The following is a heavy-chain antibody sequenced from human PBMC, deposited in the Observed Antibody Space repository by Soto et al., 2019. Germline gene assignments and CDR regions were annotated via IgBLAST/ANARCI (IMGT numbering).Heavy chain of an antibody. CDR3: ARVRYSSSSNYYYYYMDV. D-gene: IGHD6-6*01. V-gene: IGHV3-13*01. CDR1: GFTFSSYD. CDR2: IGTAGDT. Sequence: GGSLRLSCAASGFTFSSYDMHWVRQATGKGLEWVSAIGTAGDTYYPGSVKGRFTISRENAKNSLYLQMNSLRAGDTAVYYCARVRYSSSSNYYYYYMDVRGKGTTVTVSS. J-gene: IGHJ6*03.